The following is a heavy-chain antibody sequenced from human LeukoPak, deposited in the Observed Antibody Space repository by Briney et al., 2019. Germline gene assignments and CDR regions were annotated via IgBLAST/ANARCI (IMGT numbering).Heavy chain of an antibody. CDR3: ARGPAGKPIDY. J-gene: IGHJ4*02. D-gene: IGHD3-16*02. Sequence: GGSLRLFCEASGFTFSSYTMFWVRQTPGKGLECVAVISSDGSIKFYADSVKGRFTVSRDNSKNTLYLQVNSLRPEDTAVYYCARGPAGKPIDYWGQGTLVTVSS. CDR2: ISSDGSIK. V-gene: IGHV3-30-3*01. CDR1: GFTFSSYT.